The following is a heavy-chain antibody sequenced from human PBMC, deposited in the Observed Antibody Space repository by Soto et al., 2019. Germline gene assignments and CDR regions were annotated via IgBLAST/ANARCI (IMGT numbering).Heavy chain of an antibody. J-gene: IGHJ6*02. CDR1: GYTFTSYD. CDR3: ARDYDILTGYYSYYYGMDV. D-gene: IGHD3-9*01. CDR2: MNPNSGNT. Sequence: QVQLVQSGAEVKKPGASVKVSCKASGYTFTSYDINWVRQATGQGLEWMGWMNPNSGNTGYAQKFQGRVTMTRNTSISTAYMELSSLRSEDTAVYYCARDYDILTGYYSYYYGMDVWGQGTTVTVYS. V-gene: IGHV1-8*01.